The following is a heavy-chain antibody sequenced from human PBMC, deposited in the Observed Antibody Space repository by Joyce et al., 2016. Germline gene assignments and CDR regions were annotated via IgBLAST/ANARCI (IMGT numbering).Heavy chain of an antibody. CDR1: GVSINSRPYY. CDR3: ARDGVSGTYYTFDH. Sequence: QVQLQESGPALVQPSQTLSLTCTVSGVSINSRPYYWTWIRHHPGKGLEWIGYISKSGTTNYNPSLKSRLTISMDIPTNHFSLRLRSVTAADTAVYYCARDGVSGTYYTFDHWGLGTLVTVSS. J-gene: IGHJ4*01. V-gene: IGHV4-31*03. D-gene: IGHD3-10*01. CDR2: ISKSGTT.